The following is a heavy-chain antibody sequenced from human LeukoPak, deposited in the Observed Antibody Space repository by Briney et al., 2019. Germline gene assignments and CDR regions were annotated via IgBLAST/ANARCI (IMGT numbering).Heavy chain of an antibody. CDR2: IYYSGST. J-gene: IGHJ6*03. CDR3: ARQVVVAANDYHYYYMDV. CDR1: GGSISSSSYY. V-gene: IGHV4-39*07. D-gene: IGHD2-15*01. Sequence: SETLSLTCTVSGGSISSSSYYWGWIRQPPGKGLEWIGSIYYSGSTYYNPSLKSRVTMSVDTSKNQFSLKLSSVTAADTAVYYCARQVVVAANDYHYYYMDVWGKGTTVTISS.